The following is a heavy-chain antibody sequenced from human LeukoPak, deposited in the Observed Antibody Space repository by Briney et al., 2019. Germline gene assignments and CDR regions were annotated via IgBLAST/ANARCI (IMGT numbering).Heavy chain of an antibody. CDR1: GFTFSSYP. J-gene: IGHJ4*02. CDR2: ISGDGGNT. V-gene: IGHV3-64*01. D-gene: IGHD1/OR15-1a*01. Sequence: GGSLRLSCAASGFTFSSYPMHWVRQAPGKGLESISAISGDGGNTYYANSVKGRFTISRDNSENMLYLQMGSLAAEDMAVYYCARKGTPGSLDYWGQGTLVTVSS. CDR3: ARKGTPGSLDY.